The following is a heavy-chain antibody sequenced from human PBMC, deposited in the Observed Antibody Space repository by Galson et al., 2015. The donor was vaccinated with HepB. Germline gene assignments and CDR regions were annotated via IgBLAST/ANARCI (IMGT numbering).Heavy chain of an antibody. CDR1: GFTFSTYG. J-gene: IGHJ5*02. D-gene: IGHD1-1*01. CDR2: VWHVGGNN. Sequence: SLRLSCAVAGFTFSTYGIHCVRQAPGKGHEWVAAVWHVGGNNYVDSVKGRFTVSRDNSKNTVYLQMNSLRVADTAVYSCARDFISTTGLGSWLDPWGQGALVTVSS. CDR3: ARDFISTTGLGSWLDP. V-gene: IGHV3-33*08.